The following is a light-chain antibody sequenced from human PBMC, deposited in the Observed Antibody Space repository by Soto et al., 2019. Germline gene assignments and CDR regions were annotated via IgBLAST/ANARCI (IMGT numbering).Light chain of an antibody. Sequence: DIQITQSPSSLSASVGDRVTITCRASQSISSYLNWYQQKPGKAPKLLIYAASSLQSGVPSGFSGSGSGTDFTLTISSLQPEDFATYYCQQSDSTPYTFGQGTKLEIK. CDR3: QQSDSTPYT. J-gene: IGKJ2*01. V-gene: IGKV1-39*01. CDR1: QSISSY. CDR2: AAS.